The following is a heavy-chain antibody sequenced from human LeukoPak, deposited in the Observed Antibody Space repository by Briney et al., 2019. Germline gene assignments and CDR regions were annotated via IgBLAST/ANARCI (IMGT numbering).Heavy chain of an antibody. CDR2: IRSKGYGETT. CDR1: GFSFGDYG. D-gene: IGHD1-1*01. V-gene: IGHV3-49*04. CDR3: TRIWNNWFDP. Sequence: GGSLTLSCSASGFSFGDYGMNWVRQAPGQGLEWVDLIRSKGYGETTEYAASVSGRFIISRDNSKSIVYLQMNSLKTEDTAVYYCTRIWNNWFDPWGQGTLVTVSS. J-gene: IGHJ5*02.